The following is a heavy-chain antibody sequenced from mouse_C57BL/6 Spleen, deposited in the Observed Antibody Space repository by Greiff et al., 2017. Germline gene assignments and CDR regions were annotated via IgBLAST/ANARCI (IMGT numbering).Heavy chain of an antibody. D-gene: IGHD2-1*01. CDR2: IDPSDSET. CDR3: ARGVYYGNYEGWYFDV. J-gene: IGHJ1*03. V-gene: IGHV1-52*01. Sequence: QVQLQQPGAELVRPGSSVKLSCKASGYTFTSYWMHWVKQRPIQGLEWIGNIDPSDSETNYNQKFKDKATLTVDKSSSTAYMQLSSLTSEDSAVYYCARGVYYGNYEGWYFDVWGTGTTVTVSS. CDR1: GYTFTSYW.